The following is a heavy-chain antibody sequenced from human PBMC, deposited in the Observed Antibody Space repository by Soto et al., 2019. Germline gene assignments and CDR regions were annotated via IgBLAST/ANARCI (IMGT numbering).Heavy chain of an antibody. CDR2: ISYDGSNK. D-gene: IGHD3-22*01. CDR3: ARDLKTISGYYGGDY. V-gene: IGHV3-30-3*01. CDR1: GFTFSSYA. J-gene: IGHJ4*02. Sequence: QVQLVESGGGVVQPGRSLRLSCAASGFTFSSYAMHWVRQAPGKGLEWVAVISYDGSNKYYADSVKGRFTISRDNSKNTLYLQMNSLRAEDTAVYYCARDLKTISGYYGGDYWGQGTLVTVSS.